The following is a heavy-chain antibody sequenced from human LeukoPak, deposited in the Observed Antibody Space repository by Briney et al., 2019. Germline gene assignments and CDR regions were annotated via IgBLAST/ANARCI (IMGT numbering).Heavy chain of an antibody. D-gene: IGHD3-10*02. V-gene: IGHV3-30*18. CDR1: GFTFSSYA. CDR2: ISYDGSNK. CDR3: AKETPLFN. J-gene: IGHJ4*02. Sequence: GGSLRLSCAASGFTFSSYAMSWVRQAPGKGLEWVAVISYDGSNKYYADSVKGRFTISRDNSKNTLYLQMNSLRAEDTAVYYCAKETPLFNWGQGTLVTVSS.